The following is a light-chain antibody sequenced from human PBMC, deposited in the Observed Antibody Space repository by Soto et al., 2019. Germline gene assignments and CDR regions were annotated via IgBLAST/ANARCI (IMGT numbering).Light chain of an antibody. J-gene: IGKJ4*01. CDR3: QQANSLPLT. V-gene: IGKV1-12*01. Sequence: DMHMTQSPSSGSASLGERVTTSCRASQGISNWLAWYQQKPGKAPKLLIYAASGLQSGVPSRFSGRGSGTDFTLTITSLQPEDFAAYYCQQANSLPLTFGGGTKVDIK. CDR2: AAS. CDR1: QGISNW.